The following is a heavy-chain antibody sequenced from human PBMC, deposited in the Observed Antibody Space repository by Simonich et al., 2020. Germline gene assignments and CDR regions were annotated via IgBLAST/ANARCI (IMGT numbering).Heavy chain of an antibody. CDR2: INHSGRP. J-gene: IGHJ5*02. D-gene: IGHD3-9*01. CDR3: AGGGLVNYDILTGYHNWFDP. CDR1: GGSFSGYY. V-gene: IGHV4-34*01. Sequence: QVQLQQWGAGLLKPSETLSLTCAVYGGSFSGYYWSWIRQPPGKGLEWIGEINHSGRPNKNPPRQSRVTISVDTSKNQFSLKLGSVTAADTAVYYCAGGGLVNYDILTGYHNWFDPWGQGTLVTVSS.